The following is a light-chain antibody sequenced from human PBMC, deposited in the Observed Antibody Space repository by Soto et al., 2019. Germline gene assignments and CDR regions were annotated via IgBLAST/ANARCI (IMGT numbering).Light chain of an antibody. CDR2: TAS. CDR3: QHYNTYPIM. V-gene: IGKV1-16*01. CDR1: QGISNY. Sequence: DIQMTQSPSSLSASVGDRVTITCRASQGISNYVAWFQQKPGKAPKRLIYTASSLQSGVPSRFSGSVSGTEFTLTINSLQPEDFATYYCQHYNTYPIMFGQGTRLEIK. J-gene: IGKJ5*01.